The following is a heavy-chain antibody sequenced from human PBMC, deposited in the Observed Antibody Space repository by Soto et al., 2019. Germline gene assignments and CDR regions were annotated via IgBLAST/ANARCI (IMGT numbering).Heavy chain of an antibody. CDR3: ARGRGDLDY. D-gene: IGHD3-3*01. V-gene: IGHV4-59*12. J-gene: IGHJ4*02. CDR1: GGSISSYY. CDR2: IYYSGST. Sequence: PSETLSLTCTVSGGSISSYYWSWIRQPPGKGLEWIGYIYYSGSTNYNPSLKSRVTISVDTSKSQVSLKLRSVTAADTAVYYCARGRGDLDYWGQGSQVTVSS.